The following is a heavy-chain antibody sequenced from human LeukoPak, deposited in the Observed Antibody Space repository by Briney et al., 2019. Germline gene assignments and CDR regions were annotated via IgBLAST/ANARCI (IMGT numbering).Heavy chain of an antibody. CDR1: GFTFSSYS. D-gene: IGHD6-19*01. Sequence: GGSPRLSCAASGFTFSSYSMNWVRQAPGKGLEWVSSISSSSSHIYYADSVKGRFTISRDNAKNSLYLQMNSLRAEDTAVYYCASTLAVAGFDYWGQGTLVTVSS. J-gene: IGHJ4*02. CDR3: ASTLAVAGFDY. CDR2: ISSSSSHI. V-gene: IGHV3-21*01.